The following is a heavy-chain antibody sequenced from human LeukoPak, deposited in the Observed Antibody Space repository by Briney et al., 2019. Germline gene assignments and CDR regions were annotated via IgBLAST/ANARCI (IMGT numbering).Heavy chain of an antibody. J-gene: IGHJ5*02. V-gene: IGHV1-2*02. CDR2: INPNSGGT. Sequence: GASVKVSCKASGYTFTGYYMHWVRQAPGQGLEWMGWINPNSGGTNYAQKFQGRVTMTRDTSISTAYMELSRLRSDDTAVYYCARVASSSWPRFDPWGQGTLVTVSS. CDR1: GYTFTGYY. CDR3: ARVASSSWPRFDP. D-gene: IGHD6-13*01.